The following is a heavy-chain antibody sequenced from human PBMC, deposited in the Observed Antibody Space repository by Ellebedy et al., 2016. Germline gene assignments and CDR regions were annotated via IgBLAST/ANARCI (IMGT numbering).Heavy chain of an antibody. CDR3: ARLGLYGDWYYFDL. CDR2: VSGYDGDT. V-gene: IGHV1-18*01. CDR1: GYTFTTYG. Sequence: ASVKVSCKASGYTFTTYGISWVRQAPGQGLEWMGWVSGYDGDTNYAQKLQGRVTMTTDTSTTTAYMELSRLRSDDTAVYYCARLGLYGDWYYFDLWGQGTLVTVSS. D-gene: IGHD4-17*01. J-gene: IGHJ4*02.